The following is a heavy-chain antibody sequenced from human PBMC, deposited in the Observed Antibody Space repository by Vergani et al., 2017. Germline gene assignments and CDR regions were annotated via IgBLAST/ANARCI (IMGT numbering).Heavy chain of an antibody. V-gene: IGHV1-69*02. CDR1: GGTFSSYT. J-gene: IGHJ4*02. Sequence: QVQLVQSGAEVKKPGSSVKVSCKASGGTFSSYTISWVRQAPGQGLEWMGRIIPILGIANYAQKFQGRVTITADKSTSTAYMELSSLKASDTAMYYCARHEAGATILYPFDYWGQGTLVTVSS. CDR3: ARHEAGATILYPFDY. CDR2: IIPILGIA. D-gene: IGHD1-26*01.